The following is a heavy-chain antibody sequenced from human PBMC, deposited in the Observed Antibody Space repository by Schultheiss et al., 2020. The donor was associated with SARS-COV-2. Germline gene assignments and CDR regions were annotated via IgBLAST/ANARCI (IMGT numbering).Heavy chain of an antibody. J-gene: IGHJ4*02. CDR2: INPNSGGT. CDR1: GGTFSSYA. Sequence: ASVKVSCKASGGTFSSYAISWVRQAPGQGLEWMGRINPNSGGTNYAQKFQGRVTMTRDTSISTAYMELSRLRSDDTAVYYCARDSRGYCSGGSCYLANFDYWGQGTLVTVSS. CDR3: ARDSRGYCSGGSCYLANFDY. D-gene: IGHD2-15*01. V-gene: IGHV1-2*06.